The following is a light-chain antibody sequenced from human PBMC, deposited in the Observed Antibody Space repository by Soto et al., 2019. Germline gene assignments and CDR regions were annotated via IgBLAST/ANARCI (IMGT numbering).Light chain of an antibody. V-gene: IGLV1-40*01. CDR2: GNS. Sequence: QSVLTQPPSVSGAPGQRVTISCTGSSSNIGAGYDVHWYQQLPGTAPKLLIYGNSHRPSGVPDRFSASRSGTSASLAITGLHTEDEADYFCQSYDDSLSGLYVFGTGTKLTVL. CDR1: SSNIGAGYD. CDR3: QSYDDSLSGLYV. J-gene: IGLJ1*01.